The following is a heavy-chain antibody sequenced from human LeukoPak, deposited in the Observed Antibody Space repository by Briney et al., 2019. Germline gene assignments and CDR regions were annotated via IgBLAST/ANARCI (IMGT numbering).Heavy chain of an antibody. CDR1: GDSITYFY. D-gene: IGHD3-10*01. V-gene: IGHV4-4*07. CDR2: VSSSGST. CDR3: ANSNGYGLVDI. J-gene: IGHJ3*02. Sequence: SETLSLTCSVSGDSITYFYWSWIRQAAGKGLEWIGRVSSSGSTDYNASLKSRVTMSVDTSKNQLSLKMISVTAADTAVYYCANSNGYGLVDIWGQGTMVTVSS.